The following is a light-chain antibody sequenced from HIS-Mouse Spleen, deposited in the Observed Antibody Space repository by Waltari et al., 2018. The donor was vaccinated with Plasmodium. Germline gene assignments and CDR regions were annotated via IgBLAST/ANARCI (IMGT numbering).Light chain of an antibody. CDR1: QSVSSN. CDR2: GAS. Sequence: EIVMTPSPATLFVSPGETATPSCRASQSVSSNLAWYQQKPGQAPRLLIYGASTRATGIPARFSGSGSGTEFTLTISSLQSEDFAVYYCQQYNNWSPYTFGQGTKLEIK. V-gene: IGKV3-15*01. J-gene: IGKJ2*01. CDR3: QQYNNWSPYT.